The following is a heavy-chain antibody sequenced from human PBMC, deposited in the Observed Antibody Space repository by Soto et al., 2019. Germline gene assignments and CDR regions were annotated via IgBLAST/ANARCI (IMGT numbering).Heavy chain of an antibody. J-gene: IGHJ5*02. CDR3: VRRYGFGEDRLDP. Sequence: SSETLSLTCTVSGGSITSSSYLWGWVRQPPGQGLEWIGSIYYSGSTYYNPSLKSRVTISADMSKNQFSLRLSSVTAADTAVYYCVRRYGFGEDRLDPWGQGTLVTVSS. D-gene: IGHD3-10*01. CDR1: GGSITSSSYL. V-gene: IGHV4-39*01. CDR2: IYYSGST.